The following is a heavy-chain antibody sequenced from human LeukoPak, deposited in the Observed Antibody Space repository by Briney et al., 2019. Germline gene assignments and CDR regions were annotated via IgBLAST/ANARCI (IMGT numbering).Heavy chain of an antibody. CDR3: ARSYGSGLDY. V-gene: IGHV4-59*01. CDR2: IYYSGST. CDR1: GGSISGYY. J-gene: IGHJ4*02. D-gene: IGHD3-10*01. Sequence: SETLSLTCTVSGGSISGYYWSWIRQPPGKGLEWIGFIYYSGSTSYNPSLKSRVTISVDTSKNQFFLKLSSVTAADTAVYYCARSYGSGLDYWGQGTLVTVSS.